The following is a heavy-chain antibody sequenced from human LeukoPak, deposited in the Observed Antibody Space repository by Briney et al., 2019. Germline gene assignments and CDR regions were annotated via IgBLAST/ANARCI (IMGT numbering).Heavy chain of an antibody. CDR3: ARLSHREDFDY. CDR2: ISSSGSTI. V-gene: IGHV3-11*01. CDR1: GGSFSDYY. J-gene: IGHJ4*02. Sequence: LSLTCAVYGGSFSDYYMSWIRQAPGKGLEWVSYISSSGSTIYYADSVKGRFTISRDNAKNSLYLQMNSLRAEDTAVYYCARLSHREDFDYWGQGTLVTVSS. D-gene: IGHD1-14*01.